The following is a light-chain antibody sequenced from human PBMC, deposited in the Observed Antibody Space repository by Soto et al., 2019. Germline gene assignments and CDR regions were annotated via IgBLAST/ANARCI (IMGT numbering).Light chain of an antibody. Sequence: SVLTXPASVSDSPGQSITISCTGTSSDVGGYNYVSWYQHHPGKAPRLMIYDVSNRPSGVSNRFSGSKSGNTASLIISGLQAEDEADYYCSSYTSSTSYVFGTGTKVTVL. CDR2: DVS. CDR3: SSYTSSTSYV. CDR1: SSDVGGYNY. V-gene: IGLV2-14*01. J-gene: IGLJ1*01.